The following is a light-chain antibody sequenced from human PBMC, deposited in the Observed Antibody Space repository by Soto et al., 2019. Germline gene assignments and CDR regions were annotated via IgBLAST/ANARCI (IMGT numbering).Light chain of an antibody. CDR2: GAS. V-gene: IGKV3-20*01. Sequence: EIVLTQSPGTLSLSPGERATLSCRASQSVSSSYLAWYQQKPGQAPRLLIYGASSRATGIPGRFSGSGSGTDFTLTISSLEPEDFAVYYCQQYGSSPFTFGPGTKVDLK. J-gene: IGKJ3*01. CDR1: QSVSSSY. CDR3: QQYGSSPFT.